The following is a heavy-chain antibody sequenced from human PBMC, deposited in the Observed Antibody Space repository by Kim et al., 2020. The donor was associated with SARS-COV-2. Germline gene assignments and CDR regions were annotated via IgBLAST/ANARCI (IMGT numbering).Heavy chain of an antibody. V-gene: IGHV4-59*13. CDR3: AKREDCGGDCIIYDY. CDR1: GGSISSYY. CDR2: IYYSGST. D-gene: IGHD2-21*02. Sequence: SETLSLTCTVSGGSISSYYWSWIRQPPGKGLEWIGYIYYSGSTNYNPSLKSRVTISVDTSKNQFSLKLSSVTAADTAVYYCAKREDCGGDCIIYDYWGQGTLVTVSS. J-gene: IGHJ4*02.